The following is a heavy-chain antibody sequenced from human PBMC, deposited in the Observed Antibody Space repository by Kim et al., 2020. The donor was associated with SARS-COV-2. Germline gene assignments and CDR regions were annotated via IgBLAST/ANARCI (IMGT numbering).Heavy chain of an antibody. Sequence: SETLSLTCSVSGASINNYYWGWIRQPPGKGLEWIGYINYRGSTNYNPSLKSRVTISVDTSNNQFSLKLNSVTTADTAMYYCARGMSCSASLGSSREGVPPFDYWGQGTLVTVSS. CDR3: ARGMSCSASLGSSREGVPPFDY. CDR1: GASINNYY. J-gene: IGHJ4*02. V-gene: IGHV4-59*01. CDR2: INYRGST. D-gene: IGHD2-15*01.